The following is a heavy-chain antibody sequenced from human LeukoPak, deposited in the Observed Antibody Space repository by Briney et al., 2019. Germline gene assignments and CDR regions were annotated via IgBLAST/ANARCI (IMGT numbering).Heavy chain of an antibody. Sequence: ASVRVSCKASDYTFTRYGISWVRQAPGQGLEWMGWISGSNGNTNYAQKTQDRVTFTTDTSTSTVYLELRRLRPDDTAVYYCVRDQYLNAMTGFDDWGQGTLVTVSS. J-gene: IGHJ4*02. CDR1: DYTFTRYG. CDR3: VRDQYLNAMTGFDD. D-gene: IGHD3-9*01. V-gene: IGHV1-18*01. CDR2: ISGSNGNT.